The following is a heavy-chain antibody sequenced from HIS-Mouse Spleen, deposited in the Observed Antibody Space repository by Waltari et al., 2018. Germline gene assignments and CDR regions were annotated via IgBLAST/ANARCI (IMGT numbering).Heavy chain of an antibody. CDR1: GFTFSSYS. Sequence: EVQLVESGGGLVKPGGSLRLSCAASGFTFSSYSMNWVRQAPGKGLEWVSSISSSSSYIYYADSVKGRFTMSRDNAKNSLYLQMNSLRAEDTAVYYCARDPGPLGYCSSTSCYGAGYYYYGMDVWGQGTTVTVSS. CDR2: ISSSSSYI. D-gene: IGHD2-2*01. CDR3: ARDPGPLGYCSSTSCYGAGYYYYGMDV. V-gene: IGHV3-21*01. J-gene: IGHJ6*02.